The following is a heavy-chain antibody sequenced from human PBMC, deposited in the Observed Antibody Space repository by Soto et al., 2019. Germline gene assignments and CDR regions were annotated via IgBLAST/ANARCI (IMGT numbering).Heavy chain of an antibody. Sequence: SETLSLTCAVSSGSISSSNWWSWVRQPPGKGLEWIGEIYHSGSTNYNPSLKSRVTISVDKSKNQFSLKLSSVTAADTAVYYCARDGYCSGGSCPSPYYYYMDVWGKGTTVTVSS. D-gene: IGHD2-15*01. CDR1: SGSISSSNW. J-gene: IGHJ6*03. CDR2: IYHSGST. CDR3: ARDGYCSGGSCPSPYYYYMDV. V-gene: IGHV4-4*02.